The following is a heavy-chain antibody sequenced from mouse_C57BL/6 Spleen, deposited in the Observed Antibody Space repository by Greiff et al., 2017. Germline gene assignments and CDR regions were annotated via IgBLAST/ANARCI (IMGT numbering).Heavy chain of an antibody. D-gene: IGHD2-5*01. CDR2: IDPSDSYT. CDR3: ARGARAYYSNSFDY. V-gene: IGHV1-69*01. J-gene: IGHJ2*01. Sequence: QVQLKQPGAELVMPGASVKLSCKASGYTFTSYWMHWVKQRPGQGLEWIGEIDPSDSYTNYNQKFKGKSTLTVDKSSSTAYMQLSSLTSEDSAVYYCARGARAYYSNSFDYWGQGTTLTVSS. CDR1: GYTFTSYW.